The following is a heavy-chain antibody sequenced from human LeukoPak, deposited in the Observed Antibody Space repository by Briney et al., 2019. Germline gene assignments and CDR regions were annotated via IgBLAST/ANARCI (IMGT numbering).Heavy chain of an antibody. CDR1: GGSFSGYY. CDR2: INHSGST. D-gene: IGHD6-13*01. J-gene: IGHJ3*02. CDR3: ARGGSSWEDAFDI. V-gene: IGHV4-34*01. Sequence: SETLSLTCAVYGGSFSGYYWSWIRQPPGKGLEWIGEINHSGSTNYNPSLKSRVTISVDTSKNQFSLKLSSVTAADTAMYYCARGGSSWEDAFDIWGQGTMVTVSS.